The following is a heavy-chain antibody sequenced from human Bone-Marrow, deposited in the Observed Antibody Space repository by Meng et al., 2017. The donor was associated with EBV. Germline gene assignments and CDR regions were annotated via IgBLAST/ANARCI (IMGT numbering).Heavy chain of an antibody. V-gene: IGHV3-53*01. Sequence: ELQLVESGGVLIQPGGSLSLSCAASGFTVSSNYMSWVRQAPGKGLEWVSVIYSGGSTYYADSVKGRFTISRDNSKNTLYLQMNSLRAEDTAVYYCARGESSGRYWYFDLWGRGTLVTVAS. CDR3: ARGESSGRYWYFDL. CDR1: GFTVSSNY. J-gene: IGHJ2*01. CDR2: IYSGGST. D-gene: IGHD6-19*01.